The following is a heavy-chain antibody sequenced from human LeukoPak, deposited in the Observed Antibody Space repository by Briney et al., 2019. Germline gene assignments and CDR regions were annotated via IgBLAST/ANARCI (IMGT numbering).Heavy chain of an antibody. CDR3: ARAVERAPGGDAFDI. CDR1: GGSISSSNW. V-gene: IGHV4-4*02. CDR2: IYHSGST. Sequence: SGTLSLTCAVSGGSISSSNWWSWVRQPPGKGLEWIGEIYHSGSTNYNPSLKSRVTISVDKSKNQFSLKLSSVTAADTAVYYCARAVERAPGGDAFDIWGKGTMVTVSS. D-gene: IGHD5-24*01. J-gene: IGHJ3*02.